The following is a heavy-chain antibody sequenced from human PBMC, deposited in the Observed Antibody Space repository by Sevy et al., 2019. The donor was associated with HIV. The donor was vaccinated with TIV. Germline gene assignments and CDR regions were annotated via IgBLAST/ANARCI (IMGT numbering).Heavy chain of an antibody. D-gene: IGHD2-2*02. V-gene: IGHV3-23*01. CDR1: GFTFSRNA. CDR2: ITGSGGST. Sequence: GGSLRLSCAASGFTFSRNAMSWVRQAPGKGLEWASGITGSGGSTYYADSVKGRFTISRDNSKNTLYLQMNSLRVEDTAVYYCAKVGYCSSTSCYSIYYGTDVWGQGTTVTVS. J-gene: IGHJ6*02. CDR3: AKVGYCSSTSCYSIYYGTDV.